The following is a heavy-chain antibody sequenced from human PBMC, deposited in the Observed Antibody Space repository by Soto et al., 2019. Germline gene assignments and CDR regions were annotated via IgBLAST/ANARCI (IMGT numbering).Heavy chain of an antibody. Sequence: GGSLRLSCAASGFKFGNYAMSWVRQAPGKGLEWVSLISATGGGTYYADSVKGRFTISRDNSHNTLYLQVHSLTAEDTAVYYCAKDRRAGGNSAFYFDFWGQGAQVTVSS. J-gene: IGHJ4*02. CDR2: ISATGGGT. CDR1: GFKFGNYA. V-gene: IGHV3-23*01. CDR3: AKDRRAGGNSAFYFDF. D-gene: IGHD3-16*01.